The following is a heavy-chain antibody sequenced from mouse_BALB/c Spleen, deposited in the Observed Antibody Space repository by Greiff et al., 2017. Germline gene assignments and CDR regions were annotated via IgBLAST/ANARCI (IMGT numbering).Heavy chain of an antibody. CDR2: ILPGSGST. CDR3: ARGGYYGNYPWYFDV. D-gene: IGHD2-1*01. Sequence: QVQLQQSGAELMKPGASVKISCKATGYTFSSYWIEWVKQRPGHGLEWIGEILPGSGSTNYNEKFKGKATFTADTSSNTAYMQLSSLTSEDSAVYYCARGGYYGNYPWYFDVWGAGTTVTVSS. V-gene: IGHV1-9*01. CDR1: GYTFSSYW. J-gene: IGHJ1*01.